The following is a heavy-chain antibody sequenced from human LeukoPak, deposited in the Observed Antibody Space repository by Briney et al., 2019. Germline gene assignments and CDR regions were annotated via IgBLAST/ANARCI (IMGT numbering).Heavy chain of an antibody. J-gene: IGHJ1*01. Sequence: ASVKVSCKASGYTFTGYYMHWERQAPGQGLEWMGWINPNSGGTNYAQKFQGRVTMTRDTSISTAYMELSRLRSDDTAVYYCALTAKLAEYFQHWGQGTLVTVSS. CDR3: ALTAKLAEYFQH. CDR2: INPNSGGT. CDR1: GYTFTGYY. D-gene: IGHD2-15*01. V-gene: IGHV1-2*02.